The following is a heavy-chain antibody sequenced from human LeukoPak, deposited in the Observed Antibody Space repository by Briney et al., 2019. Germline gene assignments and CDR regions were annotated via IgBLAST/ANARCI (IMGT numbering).Heavy chain of an antibody. J-gene: IGHJ4*02. CDR1: GFTFSSYS. V-gene: IGHV3-48*01. D-gene: IGHD3-22*01. CDR3: ARLKGRDSSGPEVY. CDR2: ISSSSSTI. Sequence: GGSLRLSCAASGFTFSSYSMNWVRQAPGKGLEWVSYISSSSSTIYYADSVKGRFTISRDNAKNSLYLQMNSLRAEDAAVYYCARLKGRDSSGPEVYWGQGTLVTVSS.